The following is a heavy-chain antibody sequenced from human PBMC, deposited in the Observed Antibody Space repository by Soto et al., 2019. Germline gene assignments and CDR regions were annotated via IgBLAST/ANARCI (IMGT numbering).Heavy chain of an antibody. J-gene: IGHJ4*02. CDR3: ARSGHTFVGVI. Sequence: QVQLQESGPGLVKPSETLSLTCTVSGASMSDYYGSWIRQSPGKGLEHIGYLHYSGYANYNPSLKSRVTISMDTSRNQVSLRLSSVTAADTAIYYCARSGHTFVGVIWGQGILVTVSS. CDR2: LHYSGYA. CDR1: GASMSDYY. D-gene: IGHD3-16*01. V-gene: IGHV4-59*01.